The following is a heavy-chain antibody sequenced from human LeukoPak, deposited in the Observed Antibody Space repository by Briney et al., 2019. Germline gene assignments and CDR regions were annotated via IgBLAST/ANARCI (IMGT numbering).Heavy chain of an antibody. Sequence: GGSLRLSCAASGFTFSSYSMNWVRQAPGKGLEWVTSISSSSSYIYYADSVKGRFTISRDNAKNSLYLQMNSLRAEDTAVYYCARSGIAVAGFQFDYWGQGTLVTVSS. V-gene: IGHV3-21*01. J-gene: IGHJ4*02. D-gene: IGHD6-19*01. CDR3: ARSGIAVAGFQFDY. CDR2: ISSSSSYI. CDR1: GFTFSSYS.